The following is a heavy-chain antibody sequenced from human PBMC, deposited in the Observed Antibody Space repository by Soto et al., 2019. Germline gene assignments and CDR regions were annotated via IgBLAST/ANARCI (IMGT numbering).Heavy chain of an antibody. J-gene: IGHJ5*02. CDR2: INPHSCAT. CDR1: GYLFSANY. Sequence: GASVKVSCKASGYLFSANYIHLVRQAPGQGLEWLGWINPHSCATNYAQKFLGRVTMSADTSASTAYMDLARLKSDDTAVYYCVRAHALAFSNWFDPWGRGTLVTVSS. CDR3: VRAHALAFSNWFDP. V-gene: IGHV1-2*02. D-gene: IGHD2-21*01.